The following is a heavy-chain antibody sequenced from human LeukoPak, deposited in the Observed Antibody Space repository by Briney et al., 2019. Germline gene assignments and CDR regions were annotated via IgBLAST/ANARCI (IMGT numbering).Heavy chain of an antibody. CDR2: IFYAGTT. CDR3: AGPLIAAAGTPFDY. J-gene: IGHJ4*02. CDR1: GGSISSSSYY. Sequence: SETLSLTCTVSGGSISSSSYYWGWIRQPPGKGLEWIGSIFYAGTTYYNPSLKSRVTISVDTSKNQFSLKLSSVTAADTAVYYCAGPLIAAAGTPFDYWGQGTLVTVSS. D-gene: IGHD6-13*01. V-gene: IGHV4-39*01.